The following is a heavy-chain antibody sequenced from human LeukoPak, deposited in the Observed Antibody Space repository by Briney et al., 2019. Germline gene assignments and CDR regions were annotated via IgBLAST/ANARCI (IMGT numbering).Heavy chain of an antibody. D-gene: IGHD6-19*01. CDR2: IYHSGST. Sequence: PSETLSLTCAVSGGSISSSNWWSWVRQPPGKGLEWIGEIYHSGSTNYNPSLKSRVTISVDKSKNQFSLKLSSVTAADTVVYYCARTGSRSIAVAGTGDAFDIWGQGTMVTVSS. V-gene: IGHV4-4*02. CDR1: GGSISSSNW. CDR3: ARTGSRSIAVAGTGDAFDI. J-gene: IGHJ3*02.